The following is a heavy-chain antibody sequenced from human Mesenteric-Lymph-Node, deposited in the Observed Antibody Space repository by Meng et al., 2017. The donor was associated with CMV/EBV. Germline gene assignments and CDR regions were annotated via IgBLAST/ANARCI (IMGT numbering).Heavy chain of an antibody. V-gene: IGHV4-39*01. CDR2: IYCSGCT. Sequence: FTSCSCYSLRWLPPPPGKWLEWIGTIYCSGCTSYHPSLVTLAAISVDTSMSQFSLTLISATAADTAVSYCARHHCGQLPQEGIFDSWGLGTLVTVSS. J-gene: IGHJ4*02. D-gene: IGHD1-1*01. CDR3: ARHHCGQLPQEGIFDS. CDR1: FTSCSCYS.